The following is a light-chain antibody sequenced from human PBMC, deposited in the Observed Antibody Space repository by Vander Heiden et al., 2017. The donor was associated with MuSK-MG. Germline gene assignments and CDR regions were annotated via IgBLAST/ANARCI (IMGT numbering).Light chain of an antibody. CDR1: SSDVGGYNY. J-gene: IGLJ2*01. Sequence: QSALTQPASVSGSTGQPSTISCTGTSSDVGGYNYVSLYQQHPGKAPKLMIYDVSNRPSGVSNRFSGSKSGNTASLTISGLQAEDEADYYCSSYTSSSTVVFGGGTKLTVL. V-gene: IGLV2-14*03. CDR3: SSYTSSSTVV. CDR2: DVS.